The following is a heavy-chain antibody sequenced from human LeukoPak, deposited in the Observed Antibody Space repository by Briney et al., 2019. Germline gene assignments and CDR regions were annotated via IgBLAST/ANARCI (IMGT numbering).Heavy chain of an antibody. CDR3: VSNPEWEWEGFDY. CDR2: IYYSGST. Sequence: SETLSLTCTVSGGSISSSSYYWGWIRQPPGKGLEWIGSIYYSGSTYYNPSLKSRVTISVDTSKNQFSLKLSSVTAADTAVYYCVSNPEWEWEGFDYWGQGTLVTVSS. V-gene: IGHV4-39*07. J-gene: IGHJ4*02. D-gene: IGHD1-26*01. CDR1: GGSISSSSYY.